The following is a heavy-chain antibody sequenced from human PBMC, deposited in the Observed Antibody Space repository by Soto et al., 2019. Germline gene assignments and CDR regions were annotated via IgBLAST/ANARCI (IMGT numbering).Heavy chain of an antibody. Sequence: SETLSLTCTVSGGSISSYYWSWIRQPPGKGLEWIGYIYYSGSTNYNPSLKSRVTISVDTSKNQFSLKLSSVTAADTAVYYCARGILRYFDWVWFDPWGQGTLVTVSS. D-gene: IGHD3-9*01. V-gene: IGHV4-59*01. CDR1: GGSISSYY. CDR2: IYYSGST. J-gene: IGHJ5*02. CDR3: ARGILRYFDWVWFDP.